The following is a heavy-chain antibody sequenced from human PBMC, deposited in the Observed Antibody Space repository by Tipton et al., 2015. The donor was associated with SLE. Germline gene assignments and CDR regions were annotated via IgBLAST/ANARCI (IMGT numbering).Heavy chain of an antibody. J-gene: IGHJ4*02. Sequence: LRLSCAVYGGSFSGYYWSWIRQPPGKGLEWIGEINHSGSTNYNPSLKSRVTISVDTSKNQFSLKLSSVTAADAAVYYCARGPPFGYHSSGYYYNYWGQGTLVTVSS. CDR3: ARGPPFGYHSSGYYYNY. CDR2: INHSGST. D-gene: IGHD3-22*01. V-gene: IGHV4-34*01. CDR1: GGSFSGYY.